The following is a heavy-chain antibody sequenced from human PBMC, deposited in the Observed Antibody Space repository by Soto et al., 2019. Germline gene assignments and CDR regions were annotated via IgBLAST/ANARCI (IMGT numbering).Heavy chain of an antibody. D-gene: IGHD3-3*01. CDR1: GYTFISYG. CDR2: ISAYNGDT. CDR3: ASGGITIFGVVMPVDY. Sequence: QVQLVQSGAEVKKPGASVQVSCKASGYTFISYGISWVRQAPGQGLEWMGWISAYNGDTKSAQNLQGRVTMTTDTSTSTAYMELRSLRSDDTAVYYCASGGITIFGVVMPVDYWGQGSLVSVSS. V-gene: IGHV1-18*04. J-gene: IGHJ4*02.